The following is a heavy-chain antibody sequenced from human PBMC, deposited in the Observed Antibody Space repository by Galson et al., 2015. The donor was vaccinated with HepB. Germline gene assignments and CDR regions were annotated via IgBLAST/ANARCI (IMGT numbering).Heavy chain of an antibody. Sequence: SLRLSCAASGFSFSDSWMDWVRQTPGKGLEWVANIKQDGSEKYYVDSVKGRFTISRDNAKNSLYLQMNSLRAEDTAVYYCAGHSMVRGVLGAFDIWGQGTMVTVSS. D-gene: IGHD3-10*01. CDR1: GFSFSDSW. CDR2: IKQDGSEK. CDR3: AGHSMVRGVLGAFDI. J-gene: IGHJ3*02. V-gene: IGHV3-7*01.